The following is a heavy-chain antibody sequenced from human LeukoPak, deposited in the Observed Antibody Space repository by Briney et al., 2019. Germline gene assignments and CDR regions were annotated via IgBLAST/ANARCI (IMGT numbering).Heavy chain of an antibody. D-gene: IGHD4-17*01. CDR1: GFSLSTSRVG. CDR3: AHSGTVTTPHDAFDI. Sequence: SGPTLVKPTQTLTLTCTFSGFSLSTSRVGVGWIRQPPGKALEWLALIYWNDDKRYSPSLKSRLTITKDTSKNQVVLTMTNMDPVDTATYYCAHSGTVTTPHDAFDIWGQGTMVTVSS. CDR2: IYWNDDK. V-gene: IGHV2-5*01. J-gene: IGHJ3*02.